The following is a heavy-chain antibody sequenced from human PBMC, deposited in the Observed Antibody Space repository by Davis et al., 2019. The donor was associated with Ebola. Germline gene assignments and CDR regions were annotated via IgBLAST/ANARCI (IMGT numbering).Heavy chain of an antibody. Sequence: AASVKVSCKASGYTFTSYGISWVRQAPGQGLEWMGWISAYNGNTNYAQKFQGRVTITADKSTSTAYMELSSLRSEDTAVYYCARNPMKGIAVAGTDYWGQGTLVTVSS. J-gene: IGHJ4*02. CDR2: ISAYNGNT. V-gene: IGHV1-18*01. CDR3: ARNPMKGIAVAGTDY. D-gene: IGHD6-19*01. CDR1: GYTFTSYG.